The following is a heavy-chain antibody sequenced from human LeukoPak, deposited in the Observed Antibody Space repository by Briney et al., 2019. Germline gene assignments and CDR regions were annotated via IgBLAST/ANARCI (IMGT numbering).Heavy chain of an antibody. V-gene: IGHV4-59*10. J-gene: IGHJ5*02. Sequence: SETLSLTCAVYGGSFSGYYWSWIRQPAGKGLEWIGRIYTSGSTNYNPSLKSRVTMSVDTSKNQFSLKLSSVTAADTAVYYCARVGYCSGGSCFFDPWGQGTLVTVSS. D-gene: IGHD2-15*01. CDR1: GGSFSGYY. CDR2: IYTSGST. CDR3: ARVGYCSGGSCFFDP.